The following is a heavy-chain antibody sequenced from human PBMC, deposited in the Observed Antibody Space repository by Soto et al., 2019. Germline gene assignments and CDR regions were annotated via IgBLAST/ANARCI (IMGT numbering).Heavy chain of an antibody. CDR2: MNPNSGNT. CDR3: ALGLGCFDWLPLTYYYYYGMDV. V-gene: IGHV1-8*01. Sequence: ASVKVSCKASGYTFTSYDINWVRQATGQGLEWMGWMNPNSGNTGYAQKFQGRVTMTRNISISTAYMELSSLRSEDTAVYYCALGLGCFDWLPLTYYYYYGMDVWGQGTTVLVSS. D-gene: IGHD3-9*01. CDR1: GYTFTSYD. J-gene: IGHJ6*02.